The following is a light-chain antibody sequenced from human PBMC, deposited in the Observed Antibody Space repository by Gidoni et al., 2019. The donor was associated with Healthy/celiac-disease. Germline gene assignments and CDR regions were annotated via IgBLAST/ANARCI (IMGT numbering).Light chain of an antibody. CDR1: QSVLYSSNNKNY. J-gene: IGKJ5*01. CDR3: QQYYSTPPT. Sequence: DIVMTQSPASLAVSLGERATINCKSRQSVLYSSNNKNYLAWYQQKPGQPPKLLIYWASTRESGVPDRFSGSGSGTDFTLTISSLQAEDVAVYYCQQYYSTPPTFXQXTRLEIK. CDR2: WAS. V-gene: IGKV4-1*01.